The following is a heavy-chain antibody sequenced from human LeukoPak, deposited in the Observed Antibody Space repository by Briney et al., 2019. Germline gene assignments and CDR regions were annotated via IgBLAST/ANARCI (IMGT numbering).Heavy chain of an antibody. V-gene: IGHV1-8*03. J-gene: IGHJ4*02. D-gene: IGHD1-26*01. CDR1: GYTFTGYY. Sequence: ASVKVSCKASGYTFTGYYMHWVRQATGQGLEWMGWMNPNSGNTGYAQKFQGRVTITRNTSISTAYMELSSLRSEDTAVYYCARASPKTSGSYYSWFYWGQGTLVTVSS. CDR2: MNPNSGNT. CDR3: ARASPKTSGSYYSWFY.